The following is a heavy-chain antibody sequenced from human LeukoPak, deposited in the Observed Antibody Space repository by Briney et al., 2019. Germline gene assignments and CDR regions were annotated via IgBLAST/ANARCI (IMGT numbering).Heavy chain of an antibody. Sequence: HPGGSLRLSCTASGFTFKSAWMTWIRQAPGKGLEWVANIKEDGSAKNYMDSVKGRFTISRDNAKNSLYLQMNSLRVEDTAVYYCASTPTLGYYYYYMDVWGKGTTVTVSS. CDR1: GFTFKSAW. CDR3: ASTPTLGYYYYYMDV. V-gene: IGHV3-7*01. CDR2: IKEDGSAK. J-gene: IGHJ6*03. D-gene: IGHD7-27*01.